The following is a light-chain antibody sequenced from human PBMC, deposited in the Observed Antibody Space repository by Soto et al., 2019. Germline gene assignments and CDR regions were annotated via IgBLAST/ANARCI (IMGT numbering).Light chain of an antibody. J-gene: IGKJ1*01. CDR1: QIVSSSY. V-gene: IGKV3-20*01. CDR3: KQYGSSPR. Sequence: DIVFTHAPVTLSMPLLERANLSWRASQIVSSSYLAWYQQKPGQAPRLLIYGASSRATGIPDRFSGSGSGTDFTLTISRLEPEDFAVYYCKQYGSSPRFGKGTTGAIK. CDR2: GAS.